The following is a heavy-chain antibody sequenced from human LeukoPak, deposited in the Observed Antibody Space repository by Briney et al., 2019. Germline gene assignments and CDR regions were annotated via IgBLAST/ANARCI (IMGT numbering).Heavy chain of an antibody. CDR2: IYYSGST. Sequence: SETLSLTCTASGASISSSSYYWGWIRQPPGKGLEWIGSIYYSGSTSYNPSLKSRVTILLDTSKNQFSLKLASVTAADTAVYYCARKGYSISWYSPWGQGTLVTVSS. J-gene: IGHJ5*02. CDR1: GASISSSSYY. D-gene: IGHD6-13*01. CDR3: ARKGYSISWYSP. V-gene: IGHV4-39*07.